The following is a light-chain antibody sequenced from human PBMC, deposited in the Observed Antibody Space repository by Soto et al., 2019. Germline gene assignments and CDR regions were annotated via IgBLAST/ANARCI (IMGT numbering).Light chain of an antibody. V-gene: IGKV3-20*01. CDR1: QSVSNNY. CDR2: GAS. Sequence: EIVLTQSPGTLSLSPGERATLSCRASQSVSNNYLAWYQQKPGQAPRRLIFGASGRATGIPDRFSGSGSGTDFTLTISRLEPEDFAVYYCQQYGTSPTFGQGTKWIS. J-gene: IGKJ1*01. CDR3: QQYGTSPT.